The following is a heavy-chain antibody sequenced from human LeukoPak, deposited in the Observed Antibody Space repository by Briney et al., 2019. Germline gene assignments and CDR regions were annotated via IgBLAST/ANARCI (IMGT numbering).Heavy chain of an antibody. CDR1: GRYFSGYY. CDR3: ARGAYSGYDYGFDY. CDR2: INHSGST. V-gene: IGHV4-34*01. D-gene: IGHD5-12*01. Sequence: SSETLSLTCAVYGRYFSGYYWSWIRQPPGKGLEWIGKINHSGSTNYNPSLKSRVTISVDTSKNQFSLRLSSVTAADTAVYYCARGAYSGYDYGFDYWGQGTLVTVSS. J-gene: IGHJ4*02.